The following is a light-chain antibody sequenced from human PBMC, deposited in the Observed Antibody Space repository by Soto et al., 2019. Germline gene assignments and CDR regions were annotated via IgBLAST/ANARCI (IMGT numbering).Light chain of an antibody. V-gene: IGLV2-11*01. CDR3: CSYAGNYHVV. CDR2: DVT. CDR1: SSDVGGYNY. J-gene: IGLJ2*01. Sequence: QSALTQPRSVSGSPGQSVTISCAGTSSDVGGYNYVSWYQQHPGKAPNLMIYDVTKRPSGVPDRFSGSKSGNTASLTISGLQTEDEADYYCCSYAGNYHVVFGGGTKRTV.